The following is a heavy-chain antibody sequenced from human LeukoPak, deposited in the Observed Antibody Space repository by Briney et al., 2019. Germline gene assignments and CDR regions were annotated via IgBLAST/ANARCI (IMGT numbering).Heavy chain of an antibody. CDR3: ARDVGSGFDY. CDR2: IYYSGST. V-gene: IGHV4-59*01. D-gene: IGHD6-19*01. Sequence: KSSETLSLTCTVSGGSISSYYWSWIRQPPGKGLEWIGYIYYSGSTNYNPSLKSRVTISVDTSKNQFSLRLTSVTAADTAVYYCARDVGSGFDYWGQGTLVTV. CDR1: GGSISSYY. J-gene: IGHJ4*02.